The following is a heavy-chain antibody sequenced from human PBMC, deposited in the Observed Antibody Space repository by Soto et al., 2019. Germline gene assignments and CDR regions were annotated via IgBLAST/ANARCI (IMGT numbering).Heavy chain of an antibody. Sequence: EGSLRLSVSFFGFTFSIYVVSLVRQAPGKGLASVSHISVSGGSTYYADSVKGRFTISRDNSKNTQYLQMNSPRADDTAVYYCAKVGYYDSSGHNWFDPWGQGTLVTVSS. CDR3: AKVGYYDSSGHNWFDP. V-gene: IGHV3-23*01. D-gene: IGHD3-22*01. CDR1: GFTFSIYV. CDR2: ISVSGGST. J-gene: IGHJ5*02.